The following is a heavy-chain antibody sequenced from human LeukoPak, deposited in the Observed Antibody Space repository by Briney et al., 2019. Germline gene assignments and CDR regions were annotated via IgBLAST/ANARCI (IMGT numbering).Heavy chain of an antibody. J-gene: IGHJ4*02. CDR3: ARDMPLYGNPGIAVAGPYYFDY. D-gene: IGHD6-19*01. CDR2: IIPIFGTA. Sequence: SVKVSCKASGGTFSSYAISWVRQAPGQGLEWMGRIIPIFGTASYAQKFQGRVTITTDESTSTAYMELSSLRSEDTAVYYCARDMPLYGNPGIAVAGPYYFDYWGQGTLVTVSS. V-gene: IGHV1-69*05. CDR1: GGTFSSYA.